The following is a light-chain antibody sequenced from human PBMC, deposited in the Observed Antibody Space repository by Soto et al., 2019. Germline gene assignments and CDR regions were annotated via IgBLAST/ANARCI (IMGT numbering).Light chain of an antibody. CDR1: QSVSSY. J-gene: IGKJ4*01. Sequence: EIVLTQSPSTLSLSPGDRATLSCRASQSVSSYLAWYQQKPGQAPRLLIYDASNRATSIPARLSGSGSGTDFTLTITTLEPEDFAVYYGQQRSNWPSTFGGGTKVESK. CDR3: QQRSNWPST. CDR2: DAS. V-gene: IGKV3-11*01.